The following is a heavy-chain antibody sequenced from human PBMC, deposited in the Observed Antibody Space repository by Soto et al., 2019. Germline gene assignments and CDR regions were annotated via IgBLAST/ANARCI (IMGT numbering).Heavy chain of an antibody. Sequence: ASVKVSCKASGYTFTSHYMHWVRQAPGQGLEWMGIINPSGGSTSYAQKFQGRVTMTRDTSTSTVYMELSSTRSEDTAVYYCARAPPLKMTTVTTTGVDYCGQGTILTV. CDR3: ARAPPLKMTTVTTTGVDY. V-gene: IGHV1-46*01. D-gene: IGHD4-17*01. CDR2: INPSGGST. CDR1: GYTFTSHY. J-gene: IGHJ4*02.